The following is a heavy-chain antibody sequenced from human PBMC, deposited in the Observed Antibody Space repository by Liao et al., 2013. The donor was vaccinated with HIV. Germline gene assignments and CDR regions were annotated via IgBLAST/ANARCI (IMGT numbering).Heavy chain of an antibody. Sequence: VHLHQWGAGLLKPSETLSLTCAVYGGSFSGYYWSWIRQPPGKGLEWIGEINHSGSTNYNPSLKSRVTISVDTSKNQFSLKLSSVTAADTAVYYCARVVVGYSYGYGWYFDLWGRGTLVTVSS. CDR1: GGSFSGYY. V-gene: IGHV4-34*01. CDR2: INHSGST. D-gene: IGHD5-18*01. CDR3: ARVVVGYSYGYGWYFDL. J-gene: IGHJ2*01.